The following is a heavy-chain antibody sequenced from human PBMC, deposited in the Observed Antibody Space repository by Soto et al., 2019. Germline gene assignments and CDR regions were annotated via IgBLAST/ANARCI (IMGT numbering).Heavy chain of an antibody. D-gene: IGHD3-9*01. Sequence: SETLSLTCTVSGGSISSYYWSWIRQPPGKGLEWIGYIYYSGSTNYNPSLKSRVTISVDTSKNQFSLKLSSVTAADTAVYYCARARVALRYFPFDLWGRGTLVTVSS. J-gene: IGHJ2*01. CDR3: ARARVALRYFPFDL. CDR2: IYYSGST. V-gene: IGHV4-59*01. CDR1: GGSISSYY.